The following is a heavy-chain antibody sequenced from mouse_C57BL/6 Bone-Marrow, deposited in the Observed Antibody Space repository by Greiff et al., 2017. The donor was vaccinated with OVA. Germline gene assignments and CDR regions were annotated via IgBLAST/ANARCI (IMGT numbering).Heavy chain of an antibody. CDR3: ARGPDSSGYEYYAMDY. V-gene: IGHV1-50*01. CDR1: GYTFTSYW. Sequence: VQLQQSGAELVKPGASVTLSCKASGYTFTSYWMQWVKQRPGQGLEWIGEIDPSDSYTNYNQKFKGKATLTVDTSSSTAYMQLSSLTSEDSAVYYCARGPDSSGYEYYAMDYWGQGTSVTVSS. D-gene: IGHD3-2*02. J-gene: IGHJ4*01. CDR2: IDPSDSYT.